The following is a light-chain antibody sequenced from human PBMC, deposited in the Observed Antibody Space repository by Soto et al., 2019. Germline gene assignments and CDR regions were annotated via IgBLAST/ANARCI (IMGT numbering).Light chain of an antibody. CDR1: QTISSW. Sequence: IHMTHSPSTLSVSLGDIVTITFRASQTISSWLAWYQQKPGKAPKLLIYKASTLKSGVPSRFSGSGSGTEFTLTISSLQPEDFATYYCQQSYSTITFGQGTRLEIK. CDR2: KAS. J-gene: IGKJ5*01. CDR3: QQSYSTIT. V-gene: IGKV1-5*03.